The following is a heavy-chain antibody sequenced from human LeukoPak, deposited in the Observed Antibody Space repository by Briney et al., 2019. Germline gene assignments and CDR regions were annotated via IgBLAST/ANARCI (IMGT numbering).Heavy chain of an antibody. D-gene: IGHD2-2*01. J-gene: IGHJ4*02. Sequence: ASVKVSCKASGYTFTSYGISWVRQAPGQGLEWMGWISAYNGNTNYAQTLQGRVTMTTDTSTSTAYMELRSLRSDDTAVYYCARDSADIVVVPAAIVMWGQGTLVTVSS. CDR2: ISAYNGNT. V-gene: IGHV1-18*01. CDR3: ARDSADIVVVPAAIVM. CDR1: GYTFTSYG.